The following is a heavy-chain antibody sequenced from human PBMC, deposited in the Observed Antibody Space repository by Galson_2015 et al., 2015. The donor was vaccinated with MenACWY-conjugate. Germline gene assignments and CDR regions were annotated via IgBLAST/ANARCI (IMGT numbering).Heavy chain of an antibody. D-gene: IGHD3-22*01. CDR2: ISASGGDI. J-gene: IGHJ3*02. Sequence: SLRLSCAASGFTFSKCVMSWVRQAPGKGLEWVSGISASGGDIDYADSVKGRFTISRDNSKNTVYLQMNSLRAEDTAVYHCAKGANYYDSSGKRYDAFDIWGQGTMVTVSS. CDR3: AKGANYYDSSGKRYDAFDI. V-gene: IGHV3-23*01. CDR1: GFTFSKCV.